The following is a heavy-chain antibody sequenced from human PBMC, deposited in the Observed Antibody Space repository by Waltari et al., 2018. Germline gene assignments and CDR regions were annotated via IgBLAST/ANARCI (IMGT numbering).Heavy chain of an antibody. V-gene: IGHV3-9*01. Sequence: EVQLVESGGDLVQPGRSLRLSCAASGFTIDDYAMHWVRSVPGKGLEWVAGINWNSGSIGYGESVKGRFTISRDNDRNSLYLQMSSLTTEDTAVYYCAKKNDEVFDRNGLVYDAFDMWGQGTMVTVSS. CDR2: INWNSGSI. J-gene: IGHJ3*02. CDR3: AKKNDEVFDRNGLVYDAFDM. D-gene: IGHD1-1*01. CDR1: GFTIDDYA.